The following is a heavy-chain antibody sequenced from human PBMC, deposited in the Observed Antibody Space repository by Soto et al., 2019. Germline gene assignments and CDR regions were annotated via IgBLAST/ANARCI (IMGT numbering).Heavy chain of an antibody. D-gene: IGHD2-2*01. J-gene: IGHJ5*02. CDR3: AHSGPTSIWTRGSRFEP. CDR2: IYWNDDK. CDR1: RFSLSTSGGS. Sequence: SCPTLVNPTHTLTLTCTFSRFSLSTSGGSVRWILQPPGNGVEWLAFIYWNDDKRSSPAVKTRRTITKQTSKHQVVLTVSNIYHVDPATYYCAHSGPTSIWTRGSRFEPCGQGTLGTVCS. V-gene: IGHV2-5*01.